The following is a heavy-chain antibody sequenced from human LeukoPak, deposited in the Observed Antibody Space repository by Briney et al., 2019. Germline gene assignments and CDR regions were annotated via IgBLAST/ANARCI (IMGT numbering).Heavy chain of an antibody. D-gene: IGHD3-16*02. CDR2: ISSSGSTI. CDR3: ARGLASYYDYVWGSYRLGAFDI. V-gene: IGHV3-11*04. CDR1: GFTFSDYY. J-gene: IGHJ3*02. Sequence: PGGSLRLSCAASGFTFSDYYMSWVRQAPGKGLEWVSYISSSGSTIYYADSVKGRFTISRDNAKNSLYLQMNSLRAEDTAVYYCARGLASYYDYVWGSYRLGAFDIWGQGTMVTVSS.